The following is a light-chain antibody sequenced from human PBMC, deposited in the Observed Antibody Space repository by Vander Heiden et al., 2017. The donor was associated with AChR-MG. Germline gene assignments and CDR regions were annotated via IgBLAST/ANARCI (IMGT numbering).Light chain of an antibody. CDR1: SSDVGDYDY. Sequence: QSGLTQPHSVSGSPGQSVTISCTGASSDVGDYDYVSWYQQNPGRAPKLIIFDVNQRASGVPDRSSGSRSGNTSSLTISGLQGDDEATYYCCTYAGNDTWVFGGGTKVTVL. CDR2: DVN. J-gene: IGLJ3*02. V-gene: IGLV2-11*01. CDR3: CTYAGNDTWV.